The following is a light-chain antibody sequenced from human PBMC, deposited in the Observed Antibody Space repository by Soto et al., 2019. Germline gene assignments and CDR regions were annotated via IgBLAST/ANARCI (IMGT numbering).Light chain of an antibody. CDR2: EVS. J-gene: IGLJ1*01. V-gene: IGLV2-14*01. CDR3: CSYTTNNTYV. Sequence: QSVLTQPASVSGSPGQPITISCTGTSSDIGAYNYVSWYQQHSGKAPKLMIYEVSNRPSGISNRFSGSKSGDTASLTISGLHREDEADYYCCSYTTNNTYVFGTGTKVTVL. CDR1: SSDIGAYNY.